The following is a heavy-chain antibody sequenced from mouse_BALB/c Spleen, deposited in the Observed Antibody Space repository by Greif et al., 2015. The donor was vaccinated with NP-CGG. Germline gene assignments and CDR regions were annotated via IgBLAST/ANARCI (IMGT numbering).Heavy chain of an antibody. CDR3: ARHDGYFYAMDY. CDR1: GFSLTSYG. CDR2: IWSDGST. J-gene: IGHJ4*01. Sequence: QVQLQQSGPGLVAPSQSLSITCTISGFSLTSYGVHWVRQPPGKGLEWLVVIWSDGSTTYNSALKSRLSISKDNSKSQVFLKMNSLQTDDTAMYYCARHDGYFYAMDYWGQGTSVTVSS. D-gene: IGHD2-3*01. V-gene: IGHV2-6-1*01.